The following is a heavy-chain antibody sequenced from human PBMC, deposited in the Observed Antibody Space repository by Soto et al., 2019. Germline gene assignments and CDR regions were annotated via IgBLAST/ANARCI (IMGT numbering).Heavy chain of an antibody. CDR2: IWYDGSST. V-gene: IGHV3-33*01. D-gene: IGHD1-1*01. CDR1: GFTFTNYG. CDR3: ARPQLERGNWGYFDY. Sequence: QVQLGESGGGVVQPGRSLRLSCAASGFTFTNYGMHWVRQAPGKGLEWVALIWYDGSSTYYADSVKGRFTISRDNSKNTLYLQMNGLRAEDTAVYYCARPQLERGNWGYFDYWGQGTLVTVSS. J-gene: IGHJ4*02.